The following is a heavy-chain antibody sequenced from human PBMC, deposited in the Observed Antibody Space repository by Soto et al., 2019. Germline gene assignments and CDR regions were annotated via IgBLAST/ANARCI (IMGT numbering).Heavy chain of an antibody. V-gene: IGHV3-23*01. J-gene: IGHJ4*02. D-gene: IGHD4-17*01. CDR3: AKSWTTVLRNAFDY. CDR2: ISGSGGTI. Sequence: GGSLRLSCAASGFIFTSYALSWVRQAPGKGLGWVSTISGSGGTIYYTDSVKGRFTISRDNSKNTLYLQMDTLRAEDTAIYYCAKSWTTVLRNAFDYWGQGTLVTVSS. CDR1: GFIFTSYA.